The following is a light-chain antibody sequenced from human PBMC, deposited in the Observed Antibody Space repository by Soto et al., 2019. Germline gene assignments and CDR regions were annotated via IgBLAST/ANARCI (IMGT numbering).Light chain of an antibody. CDR2: GAS. CDR1: QSFVSD. J-gene: IGKJ4*01. Sequence: EIVMTQSPDTLSVSPGETASLXCRASQSFVSDLAWSQQKPGKAPRRLIYGASTRAHGTPDRFSGSGSGTDFTRTISRLEPEDFAVYYGHQCYKWPLTFGGGTKVDIK. CDR3: HQCYKWPLT. V-gene: IGKV3-15*01.